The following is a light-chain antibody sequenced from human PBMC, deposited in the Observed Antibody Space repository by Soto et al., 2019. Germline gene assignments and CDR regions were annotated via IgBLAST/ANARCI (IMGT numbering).Light chain of an antibody. J-gene: IGKJ3*01. CDR1: QSISSW. V-gene: IGKV1-5*03. Sequence: DIQMTQSPSTLSASVGDRVTITCRASQSISSWLAWYQQKPGKAPKLLIYKASSLESGVPSRFSGSGSGPEFTLTLSSLQPDDFATYYCHQYNSYPFTFGPGTKVDIK. CDR2: KAS. CDR3: HQYNSYPFT.